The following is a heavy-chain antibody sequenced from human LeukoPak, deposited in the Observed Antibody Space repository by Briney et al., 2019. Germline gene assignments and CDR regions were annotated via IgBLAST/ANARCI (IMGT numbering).Heavy chain of an antibody. D-gene: IGHD5-18*01. V-gene: IGHV3-7*01. CDR2: IKQDGSEK. CDR3: ARDGPGYSYGFGFYGMDV. CDR1: GFTFSSYW. Sequence: GGSLRLSCAASGFTFSSYWMNWVRQAPGKGLEWVANIKQDGSEKYYVDSVRGRFTISRDNAKNSLYLQMSSLRAEDTAVYFCARDGPGYSYGFGFYGMDVWGQGTTVTVSS. J-gene: IGHJ6*02.